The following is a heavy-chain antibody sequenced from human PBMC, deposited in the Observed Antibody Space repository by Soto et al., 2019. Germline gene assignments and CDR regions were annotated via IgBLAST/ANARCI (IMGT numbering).Heavy chain of an antibody. Sequence: PSETLSLTCAVYGGSFSGYYWSWIRQPPGKGLEWIGEINHSGSTNYNPSLKSRVTISVDTSKNQFSLKLSSVTAADTAVYYCARGSREWLQTGFDYWGQGTLVTVSS. CDR3: ARGSREWLQTGFDY. D-gene: IGHD5-12*01. CDR2: INHSGST. V-gene: IGHV4-34*01. CDR1: GGSFSGYY. J-gene: IGHJ4*02.